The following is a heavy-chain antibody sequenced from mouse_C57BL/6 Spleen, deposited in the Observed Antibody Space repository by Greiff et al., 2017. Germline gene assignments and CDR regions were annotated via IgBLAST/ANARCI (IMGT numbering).Heavy chain of an antibody. CDR2: IWGDGST. Sequence: VKLMESGPGLVAPSQSLSITCTVSGFSLTSYGVSWVRQPPGKGLEWLGVIWGDGSTNYHSTLISRLSISKDNSKSQVFLKLNSLQTDDTATYYCDKPDYDWTGRYYYAMDYWGQGTSVTVSS. V-gene: IGHV2-3*01. CDR1: GFSLTSYG. CDR3: DKPDYDWTGRYYYAMDY. J-gene: IGHJ4*01. D-gene: IGHD2-4*01.